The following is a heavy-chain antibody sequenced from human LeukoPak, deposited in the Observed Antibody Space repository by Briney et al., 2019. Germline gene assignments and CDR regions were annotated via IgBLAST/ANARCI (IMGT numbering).Heavy chain of an antibody. CDR3: ATDRTGRLYYGMDV. J-gene: IGHJ6*02. CDR1: GFTFSSYS. CDR2: ISSSSSYI. D-gene: IGHD1-1*01. V-gene: IGHV3-21*01. Sequence: GGSLRLSCAASGFTFSSYSMNWVRQAPGKGLEWVSSISSSSSYIYYADSVKGRFTISGDNAKNSLYLQMNSLRAEDTAVYYCATDRTGRLYYGMDVWGQGTTVTVSS.